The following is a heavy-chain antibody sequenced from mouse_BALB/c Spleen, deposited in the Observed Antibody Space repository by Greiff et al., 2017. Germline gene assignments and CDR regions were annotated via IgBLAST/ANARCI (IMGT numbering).Heavy chain of an antibody. CDR2: ISSGGGST. CDR1: GFAFSSYD. J-gene: IGHJ4*01. V-gene: IGHV5-12-1*01. Sequence: VQLKESGGGLVKPGGSLKLSCAASGFAFSSYDMSWVRQTPEKRLEWIAYISSGGGSTYYPDTVKGRFTIARDNAKNTLYLQMSSLKSEDTDMFYSEIEGGAMMDYWGQGTSVTVSA. CDR3: EIEGGAMMDY.